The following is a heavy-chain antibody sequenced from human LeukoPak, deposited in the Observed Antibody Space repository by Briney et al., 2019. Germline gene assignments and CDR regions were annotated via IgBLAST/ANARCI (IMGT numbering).Heavy chain of an antibody. D-gene: IGHD2-15*01. CDR1: GGSISSSGYY. J-gene: IGHJ4*02. CDR3: ARHCSGGTCYSDFDY. CDR2: IFYTGST. V-gene: IGHV4-39*01. Sequence: SETLSLTCTVSGGSISSSGYYWGWIRQPPGRDRGWMGGIFYTGSTYYNPSLKSRVTISVDTSKNQFSLKLNSVTAADTAVYYCARHCSGGTCYSDFDYWGQGTLVTVSS.